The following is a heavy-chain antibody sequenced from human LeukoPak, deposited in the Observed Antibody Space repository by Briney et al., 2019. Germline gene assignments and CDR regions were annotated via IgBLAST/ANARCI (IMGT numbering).Heavy chain of an antibody. CDR2: INTNTGNA. V-gene: IGHV7-4-1*02. CDR3: ARGYYYESSRHFDY. CDR1: GYTFTSYG. Sequence: ASVKVSCMASGYTFTSYGMHWVRQAPGQGLEWMGWINTNTGNATYAQGFPGRFVFSLDTSVSTAYLQISRLKAEDTAVYYCARGYYYESSRHFDYWGQGTLVTVSS. D-gene: IGHD3-22*01. J-gene: IGHJ4*02.